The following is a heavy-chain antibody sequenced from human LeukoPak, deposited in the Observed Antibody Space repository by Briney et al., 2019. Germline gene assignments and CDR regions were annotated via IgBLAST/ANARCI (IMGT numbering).Heavy chain of an antibody. CDR2: IWYDGSNK. CDR1: GFTFSSYG. J-gene: IGHJ3*02. V-gene: IGHV3-33*01. CDR3: ARGDYYDSSGYYFPDAFDI. Sequence: GRSLRLSCAASGFTFSSYGMHRVRQAPGKGLEWVAVIWYDGSNKYYVDSVQGRFTISRDNSKNTLYLQMSSLRAEDTAVYYCARGDYYDSSGYYFPDAFDIWGQGTMVTVSS. D-gene: IGHD3-22*01.